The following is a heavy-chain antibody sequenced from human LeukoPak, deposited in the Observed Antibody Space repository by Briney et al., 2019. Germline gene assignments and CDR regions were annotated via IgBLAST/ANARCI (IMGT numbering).Heavy chain of an antibody. CDR2: INPNTGDT. CDR1: GYTFTGYY. Sequence: ASVKVSCKASGYTFTGYYVHWVRQAPGQGLEWMGWINPNTGDTNYAQKFQGRVTMTRDTSINTAYMDLSGLRSDDPAVYYCSRYYRYFDYWGQGTLVTVSS. J-gene: IGHJ4*02. D-gene: IGHD3-10*01. V-gene: IGHV1-2*02. CDR3: SRYYRYFDY.